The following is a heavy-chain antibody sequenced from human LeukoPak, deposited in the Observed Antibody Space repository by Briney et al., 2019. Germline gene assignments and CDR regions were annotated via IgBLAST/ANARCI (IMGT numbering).Heavy chain of an antibody. J-gene: IGHJ4*02. D-gene: IGHD3-10*01. CDR1: GYTFTSYG. Sequence: GASVKVSCKASGYTFTSYGISWLRQAPGQGLEWMGWISAYNGNTNYAQKLQGRVTMTTDTSTSTAYMELRSLRSDDTAVYYCATRPDYGSGSYSSGNYWGQGTLVTVSS. V-gene: IGHV1-18*01. CDR2: ISAYNGNT. CDR3: ATRPDYGSGSYSSGNY.